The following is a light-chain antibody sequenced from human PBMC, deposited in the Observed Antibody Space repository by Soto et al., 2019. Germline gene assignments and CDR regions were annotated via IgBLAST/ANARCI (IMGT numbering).Light chain of an antibody. J-gene: IGKJ5*01. CDR1: QSVSSN. V-gene: IGKV3-15*01. CDR2: GAS. CDR3: QQYNNWPPKIT. Sequence: EIVMTQSPATLSVSPGERDTLSCRASQSVSSNLAWYQQKPGQAPRLLIYGASTRATGIPARFSGSGSGTEFTLTLSSRQSEDFAVYYYQQYNNWPPKITFGQGTRLEIK.